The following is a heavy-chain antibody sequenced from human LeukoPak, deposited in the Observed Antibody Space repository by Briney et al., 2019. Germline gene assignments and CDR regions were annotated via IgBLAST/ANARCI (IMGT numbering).Heavy chain of an antibody. V-gene: IGHV1-24*01. D-gene: IGHD3-10*01. J-gene: IGHJ4*02. Sequence: ASVKVSCKVSGYSLTELSMHWVRQAPGKGLEWMGRFDPEDGETIYAQKFQGRVTMTADTSTDTVYMELSSLRSEDTAVYYCATEGKMVRGVYTDYWGQGTLVTVSS. CDR3: ATEGKMVRGVYTDY. CDR1: GYSLTELS. CDR2: FDPEDGET.